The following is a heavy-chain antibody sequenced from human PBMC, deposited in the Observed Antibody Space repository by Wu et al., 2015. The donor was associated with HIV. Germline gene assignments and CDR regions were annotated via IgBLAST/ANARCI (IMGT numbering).Heavy chain of an antibody. D-gene: IGHD1-1*01. Sequence: QVQLVQSGAEVKKPGASVKVSCKASGYTFTSNYMHWVRQAPGQGLEWMGIINPSGGSTSYAQKFQGRVTMTRDTSTSTVYVELSSLTSDDTATYYCARIGMHMVRWGQGTLVAVSS. CDR2: INPSGGST. CDR1: GYTFTSNY. J-gene: IGHJ4*02. CDR3: ARIGMHMVR. V-gene: IGHV1-46*01.